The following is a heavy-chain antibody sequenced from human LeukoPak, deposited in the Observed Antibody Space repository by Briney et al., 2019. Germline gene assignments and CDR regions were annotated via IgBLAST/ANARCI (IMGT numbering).Heavy chain of an antibody. CDR2: FSSNGGST. CDR3: ARMATGPSYWYYYGMDV. Sequence: PGGSLRLSCAASGXTFSSYAMHWVRQAPGKGLEYVSAFSSNGGSTYYANSVKGRFTISRDNSKNTLYLQMGSLRAEDMAVYYCARMATGPSYWYYYGMDVWGQGTTVTVSS. V-gene: IGHV3-64*01. D-gene: IGHD5-24*01. J-gene: IGHJ6*02. CDR1: GXTFSSYA.